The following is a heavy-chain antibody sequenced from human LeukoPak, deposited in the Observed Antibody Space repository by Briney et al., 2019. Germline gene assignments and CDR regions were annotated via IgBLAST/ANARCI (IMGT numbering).Heavy chain of an antibody. CDR2: INPNSGGT. J-gene: IGHJ3*02. CDR1: GYTFTGYY. Sequence: ASVKVSCKASGYTFTGYYMHWVRQAPGQGLEWMGWINPNSGGTNYAQKFQGRVTMTRDTSISTAYMELSRLRSDDTAVYYCASPTYCSGGSCTRGAFDIWGQGTMVTVSS. V-gene: IGHV1-2*02. CDR3: ASPTYCSGGSCTRGAFDI. D-gene: IGHD2-15*01.